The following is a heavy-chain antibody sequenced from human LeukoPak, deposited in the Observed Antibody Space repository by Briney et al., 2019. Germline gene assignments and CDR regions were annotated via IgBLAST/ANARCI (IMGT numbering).Heavy chain of an antibody. Sequence: ASVKVSCKASGYTFTYFGLSWVRQAPGQGLEWLGSISVHNGNTKYAPKFQGRATITTDTSTSTAYLELRSLRSDDTAVYYCARGLYDGDYWGQGSLVTVSS. V-gene: IGHV1-18*01. CDR3: ARGLYDGDY. D-gene: IGHD5/OR15-5a*01. J-gene: IGHJ4*02. CDR2: ISVHNGNT. CDR1: GYTFTYFG.